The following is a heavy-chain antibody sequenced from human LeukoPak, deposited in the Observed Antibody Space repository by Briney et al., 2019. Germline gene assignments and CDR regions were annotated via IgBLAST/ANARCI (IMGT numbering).Heavy chain of an antibody. D-gene: IGHD3-22*01. CDR2: INWNGGST. Sequence: GGSLRLSCAASGFTFDDYGMSWVRQAPGKGLEWVSGINWNGGSTVYADSVKGRFTIPRDNAKNSLYLQMNSLRAEDTALYYCARGYYDSSGYYSPVGYWGQGTLVTVSS. CDR3: ARGYYDSSGYYSPVGY. V-gene: IGHV3-20*04. J-gene: IGHJ4*02. CDR1: GFTFDDYG.